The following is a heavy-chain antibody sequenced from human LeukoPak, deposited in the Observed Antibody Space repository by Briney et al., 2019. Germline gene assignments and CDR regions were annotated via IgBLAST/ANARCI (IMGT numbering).Heavy chain of an antibody. Sequence: ASVKVSCEASGYTFTSYYMHWVRQAPGQGLEWMGTINPRGGSTSYALKFQGRVTITADKSTSTAYMELSSLRSEDTAVYYCASLDILTGYYDSRLVEDYYYYMDVWGKGTTVTVSS. J-gene: IGHJ6*03. V-gene: IGHV1-46*01. CDR1: GYTFTSYY. CDR3: ASLDILTGYYDSRLVEDYYYYMDV. CDR2: INPRGGST. D-gene: IGHD3-9*01.